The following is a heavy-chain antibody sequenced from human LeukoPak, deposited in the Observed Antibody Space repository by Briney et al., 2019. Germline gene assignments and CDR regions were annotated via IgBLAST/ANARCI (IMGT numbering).Heavy chain of an antibody. Sequence: GASVKVSCKASGYTFTNYAMHWVRRAPGQRLEWMGWSNPGSGYTKYSEDFQGRVIITRDTTANTAYMELSSLRSEDMAVYYCVIRIPGNDYWGQGTRVTVSS. CDR3: VIRIPGNDY. D-gene: IGHD1-14*01. J-gene: IGHJ4*02. CDR2: SNPGSGYT. CDR1: GYTFTNYA. V-gene: IGHV1-3*02.